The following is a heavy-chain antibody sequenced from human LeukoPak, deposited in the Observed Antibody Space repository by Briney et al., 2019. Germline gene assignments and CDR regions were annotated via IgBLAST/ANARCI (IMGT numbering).Heavy chain of an antibody. J-gene: IGHJ6*03. V-gene: IGHV3-30*04. D-gene: IGHD6-13*01. CDR3: AKEGYSRGYYSYYYMDV. CDR1: GFTSSSYA. Sequence: PGRSLRLSCAASGFTSSSYAMHWVRQAPGKGLEWVAVISYDGSNKYYADSVKGRFTISRDNSKNTLYVQMNSLRAEDTAVYYCAKEGYSRGYYSYYYMDVWGKGTTVTVSS. CDR2: ISYDGSNK.